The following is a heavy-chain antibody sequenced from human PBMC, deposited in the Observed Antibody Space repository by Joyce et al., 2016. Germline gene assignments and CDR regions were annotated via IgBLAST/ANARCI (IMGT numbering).Heavy chain of an antibody. J-gene: IGHJ6*02. V-gene: IGHV3-21*01. CDR2: ISATSYYI. Sequence: QLVESRGGVVKAGGSLRLSCEASGSTFSSSSMCWFRQAPGKGLGGVAAISATSYYIFHAETVRGRFTVSRDNAKKTLYLQMNSLRAEDSAVFYCARGGISYYYAMDVWGQGTTVTVSS. D-gene: IGHD3-16*01. CDR1: GSTFSSSS. CDR3: ARGGISYYYAMDV.